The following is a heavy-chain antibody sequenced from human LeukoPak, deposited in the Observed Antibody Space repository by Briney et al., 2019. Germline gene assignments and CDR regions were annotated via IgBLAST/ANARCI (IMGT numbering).Heavy chain of an antibody. CDR2: INSDSGGT. J-gene: IGHJ3*02. V-gene: IGHV1-2*02. D-gene: IGHD1-1*01. Sequence: ASVKVSCRASGYTFTGHYMHWVRQAPGQGLEWMGWINSDSGGTKYAQKFQGSVIMTRVTSISTAYMELSRLKSDDTAVYYCARGRVHSWSDAFDIWGQGTTVTVSS. CDR1: GYTFTGHY. CDR3: ARGRVHSWSDAFDI.